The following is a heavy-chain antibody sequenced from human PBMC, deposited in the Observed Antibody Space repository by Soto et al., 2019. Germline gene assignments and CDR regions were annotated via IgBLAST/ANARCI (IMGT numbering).Heavy chain of an antibody. V-gene: IGHV1-69*01. CDR2: IIPIFGTA. D-gene: IGHD2-15*01. Sequence: QVQLVQSGAEVKKPGSSVKVSCKASGGTFSGYAISWLRQAPGQGLEWMGGIIPIFGTANYAQKFQGRVTITADESTSTAYMELSSLRSEDTAVYYCARDRPALLLTYYGMDIWGQGTTVTVSS. CDR3: ARDRPALLLTYYGMDI. CDR1: GGTFSGYA. J-gene: IGHJ6*02.